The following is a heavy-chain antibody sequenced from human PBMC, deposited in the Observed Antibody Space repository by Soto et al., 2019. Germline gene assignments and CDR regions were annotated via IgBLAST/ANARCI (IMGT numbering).Heavy chain of an antibody. Sequence: EVQLLESGGGLVQPGGSLRLSCAASGFTFSNYAMTWVRQAPGKGLEWVSTISGSGDNTYYADSVRGRFTISRDNSKNTLYLQMNSLRADVTAVYYCAKRPLAARHTDYWGQGTLVTVSS. J-gene: IGHJ4*02. CDR3: AKRPLAARHTDY. V-gene: IGHV3-23*01. D-gene: IGHD6-6*01. CDR2: ISGSGDNT. CDR1: GFTFSNYA.